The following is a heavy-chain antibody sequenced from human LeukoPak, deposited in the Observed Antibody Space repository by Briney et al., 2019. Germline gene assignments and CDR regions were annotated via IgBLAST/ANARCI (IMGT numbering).Heavy chain of an antibody. J-gene: IGHJ4*02. V-gene: IGHV4-59*11. CDR3: ARQGDYCSSTSCYGVLMGFDY. Sequence: SETLSLTCTVSGGSISSHYWSWIRQPPGKGLEWIGYIYYSGSTNYNPSLKSRATISVDTSKNQFSLKLSSVTAADTAVYYCARQGDYCSSTSCYGVLMGFDYWGQGTLVTVSS. D-gene: IGHD2-2*01. CDR2: IYYSGST. CDR1: GGSISSHY.